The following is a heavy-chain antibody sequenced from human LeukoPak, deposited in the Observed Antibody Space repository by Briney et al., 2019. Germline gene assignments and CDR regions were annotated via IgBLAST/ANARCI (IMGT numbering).Heavy chain of an antibody. CDR2: IIPIFGTA. CDR1: GGTFSSYA. J-gene: IGHJ4*02. V-gene: IGHV1-69*01. CDR3: ARDECSSTSCYG. D-gene: IGHD2-2*01. Sequence: SVKVSCKASGGTFSSYAISWVRQAPGQGREWMGGIIPIFGTANYAQKFQGRVTITADESTSTAYMELSSLRSEDTAVYYCARDECSSTSCYGWGQGTLVTVSS.